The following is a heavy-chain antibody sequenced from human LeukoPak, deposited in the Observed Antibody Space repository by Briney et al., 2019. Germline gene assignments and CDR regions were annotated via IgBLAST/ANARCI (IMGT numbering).Heavy chain of an antibody. V-gene: IGHV3-7*05. CDR3: ASEGNFDC. J-gene: IGHJ4*02. CDR2: IKQDGSEK. D-gene: IGHD3-10*01. Sequence: PGGSLRLSCAASGFTFSTYWMSWVRQAPGKGLEWVANIKQDGSEKYYVDSVKGRFTISRDNAKNSVYLQMNSLRVEDTAVYYCASEGNFDCWGQGTLVTVSS. CDR1: GFTFSTYW.